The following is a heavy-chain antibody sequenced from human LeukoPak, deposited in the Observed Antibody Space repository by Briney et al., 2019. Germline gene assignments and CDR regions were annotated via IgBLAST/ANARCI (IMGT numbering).Heavy chain of an antibody. D-gene: IGHD1-1*01. Sequence: GGSLRLSCAASGFTFSSYAMSWVRQAPGKGLEWVSVISGSGGSIYYRDSVKGRFTISRDNSKNTLYLQMNSLRAENTAVYYCAKDGTTTITFDYWGQGTLVTVSS. J-gene: IGHJ4*02. CDR3: AKDGTTTITFDY. CDR2: ISGSGGSI. V-gene: IGHV3-23*01. CDR1: GFTFSSYA.